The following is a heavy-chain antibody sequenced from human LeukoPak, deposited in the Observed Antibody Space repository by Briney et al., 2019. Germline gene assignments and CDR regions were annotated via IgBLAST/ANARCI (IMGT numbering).Heavy chain of an antibody. CDR3: AKDRLPQQLVPRWSWFDP. J-gene: IGHJ5*02. CDR2: ISYDGSNK. CDR1: GYTFTGYY. Sequence: SCKASGYTFTGYYMHWVRQAPGKGLEWVAVISYDGSNKYYADSVKGRFTISRDNSKNTLYLQMNSLRAEDTAVYYCAKDRLPQQLVPRWSWFDPWGQETLVTVSS. D-gene: IGHD6-13*01. V-gene: IGHV3-30*18.